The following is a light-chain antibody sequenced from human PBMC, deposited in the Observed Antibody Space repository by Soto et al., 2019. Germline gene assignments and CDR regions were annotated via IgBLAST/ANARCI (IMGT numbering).Light chain of an antibody. CDR3: QQSYCPPYT. CDR2: AAS. CDR1: QRIGSF. V-gene: IGKV1-39*01. Sequence: DIQMTQSPSSLSASVGDRVTITCRASQRIGSFLSWYQQKPGKAPKSLISAASTLQSGVPSRFRGRGSGTDFTLTISSLQPDDLATYFCQQSYCPPYTFGQGTKVEIK. J-gene: IGKJ2*01.